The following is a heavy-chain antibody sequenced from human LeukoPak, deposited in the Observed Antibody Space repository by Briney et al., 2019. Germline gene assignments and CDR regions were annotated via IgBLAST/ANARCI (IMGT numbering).Heavy chain of an antibody. J-gene: IGHJ4*02. D-gene: IGHD4-17*01. CDR2: INPSAGST. V-gene: IGHV1-46*01. CDR1: GYTFTSYY. Sequence: ASVTVSCKASGYTFTSYYMHWVRQAPGQGLEWMGIINPSAGSTTYAQKFQGRVTMTRDTSTSTVYMELSSLRSEDTAVYYCARDRGVTREYFDYWGQGTLVTVSS. CDR3: ARDRGVTREYFDY.